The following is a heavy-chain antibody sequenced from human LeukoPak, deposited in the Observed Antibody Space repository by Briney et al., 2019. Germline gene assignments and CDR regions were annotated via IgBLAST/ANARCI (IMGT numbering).Heavy chain of an antibody. CDR1: GGTFSSYT. Sequence: SVKVSCKASGGTFSSYTISWVRQAPGQGLEWMGRIIPILGIANYAQKFQGRVTITADKSTSTAYMELSSLRSEDAAVYYCARFCSSTSCYDYFDYWGQGTLVTVSS. J-gene: IGHJ4*02. CDR2: IIPILGIA. V-gene: IGHV1-69*02. D-gene: IGHD2-2*01. CDR3: ARFCSSTSCYDYFDY.